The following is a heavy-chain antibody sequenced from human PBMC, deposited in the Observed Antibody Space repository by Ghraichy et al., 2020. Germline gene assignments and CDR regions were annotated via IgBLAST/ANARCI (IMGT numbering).Heavy chain of an antibody. V-gene: IGHV1-18*01. CDR1: GYTFTSYG. CDR2: ISAYNGNT. CDR3: ARDRSRPALAGTRGYYYYGMDV. Sequence: ASVKVSCKASGYTFTSYGISWVRQAPGQGLEWMGWISAYNGNTNYAQKLQGRVTMTTDTSTSTAYMELRSLRSDDTAVYYCARDRSRPALAGTRGYYYYGMDVWGQGTTVTVSS. D-gene: IGHD6-19*01. J-gene: IGHJ6*02.